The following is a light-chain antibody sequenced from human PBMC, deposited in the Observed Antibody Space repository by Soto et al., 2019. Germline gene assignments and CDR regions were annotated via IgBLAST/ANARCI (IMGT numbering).Light chain of an antibody. J-gene: IGKJ4*01. CDR3: QQSDSTPLT. V-gene: IGKV1-39*01. Sequence: DIQMTQSPSSLSASVGDRVTITCRASQSISNFLNWYQQKPGKAPKVLIYAASSLQSGVPARFSGSGSGTDFTLTISSLQPEDFATYYCQQSDSTPLTFGEGTKVEIK. CDR1: QSISNF. CDR2: AAS.